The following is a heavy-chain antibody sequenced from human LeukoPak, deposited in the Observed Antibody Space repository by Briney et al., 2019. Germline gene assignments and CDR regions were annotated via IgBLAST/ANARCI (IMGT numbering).Heavy chain of an antibody. Sequence: SETLSLTCTVSGGSISNYYWSWIRQPPGKGLEWIGYIYYSGSTNYNPSLKSRVTISVDTSKNQFSLKLSSVTAADTAVYYCARGVSEDYYDSRNWFDPWGQGTLVTVSS. J-gene: IGHJ5*02. CDR3: ARGVSEDYYDSRNWFDP. V-gene: IGHV4-59*01. CDR2: IYYSGST. CDR1: GGSISNYY. D-gene: IGHD3-22*01.